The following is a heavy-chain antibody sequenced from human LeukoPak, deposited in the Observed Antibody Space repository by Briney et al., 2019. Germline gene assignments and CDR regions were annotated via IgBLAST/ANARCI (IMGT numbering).Heavy chain of an antibody. CDR2: ISSSGSTI. D-gene: IGHD2-2*01. V-gene: IGHV3-48*03. CDR1: GFTFSSYE. CDR3: ARDVIVVVPAARHYYYYYGMDV. J-gene: IGHJ6*02. Sequence: GGSLRLSCAASGFTFSSYEMNWVRQAPGKGLEWVSYISSSGSTIYYADSVKGRFTISRDNAKKSLYLQMNSLRAEDTAVYYCARDVIVVVPAARHYYYYYGMDVWGQGTTVTVSS.